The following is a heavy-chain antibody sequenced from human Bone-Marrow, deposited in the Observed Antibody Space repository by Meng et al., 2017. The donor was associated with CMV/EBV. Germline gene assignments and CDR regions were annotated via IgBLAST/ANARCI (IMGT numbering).Heavy chain of an antibody. CDR1: GGTFSSYA. V-gene: IGHV1-69*10. Sequence: SVKVSCKASGGTFSSYAISWVRQAPGQGLEWMGGILPILGIENYAQKVQGRVTITADKSTSTAYMELSSLRSEDTAVYYCARVYCSSTSCRYNYGMDVWGQGTTVTVSS. CDR3: ARVYCSSTSCRYNYGMDV. D-gene: IGHD2-2*01. J-gene: IGHJ6*02. CDR2: ILPILGIE.